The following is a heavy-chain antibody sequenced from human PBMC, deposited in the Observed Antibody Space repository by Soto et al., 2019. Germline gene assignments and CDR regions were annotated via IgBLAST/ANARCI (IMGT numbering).Heavy chain of an antibody. J-gene: IGHJ4*02. CDR3: ARGLYSSSWYAGYDY. V-gene: IGHV3-21*01. CDR1: GFTFSSYS. CDR2: ISSSSSYI. D-gene: IGHD6-13*01. Sequence: VQLVESGGGLVKPGGSLRLSCAASGFTFSSYSMNWVRQAPGKGLEWVSSISSSSSYIYYADSVKGRFTISRDNAKNSLYLQMNSLRAEDTAVYYCARGLYSSSWYAGYDYWGQGTLVTVSS.